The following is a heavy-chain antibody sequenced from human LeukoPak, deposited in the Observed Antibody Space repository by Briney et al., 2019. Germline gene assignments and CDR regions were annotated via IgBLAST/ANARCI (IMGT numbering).Heavy chain of an antibody. V-gene: IGHV3-23*01. CDR1: GFTFSIYA. CDR3: AKVVTAHYYFDY. Sequence: GGSLRLSCAASGFTFSIYAMSWVRQAPGKGLEWVSAISGSGGSTYYADSVKGRFTISRDNSKNTLYLQMNSLRAEDTAVYYCAKVVTAHYYFDYWGQGTLVTVSS. J-gene: IGHJ4*02. CDR2: ISGSGGST. D-gene: IGHD2-21*02.